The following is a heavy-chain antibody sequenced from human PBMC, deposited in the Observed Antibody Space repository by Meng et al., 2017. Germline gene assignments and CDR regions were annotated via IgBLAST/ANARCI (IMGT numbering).Heavy chain of an antibody. CDR3: ARSIRTPDAFDI. CDR2: INPIFGTA. Sequence: SVKVSCKASGGTFSSYAISWVRQAPGQGLEWMGGINPIFGTANYAQKFQGRVTITTEESTSTAYMELSSLRSEDTAVDYCARSIRTPDAFDIWGQGTMVTVSS. J-gene: IGHJ3*02. V-gene: IGHV1-69*05. D-gene: IGHD2-15*01. CDR1: GGTFSSYA.